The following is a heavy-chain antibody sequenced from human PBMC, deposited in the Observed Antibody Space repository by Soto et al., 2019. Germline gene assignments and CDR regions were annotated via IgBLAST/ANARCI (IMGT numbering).Heavy chain of an antibody. CDR1: GYAFTGYA. J-gene: IGHJ6*02. Sequence: QVQLVQSGAEVKKPGASVKVSCKASGYAFTGYAMHWVRQAPGQGLEWMGWINPNSGGTNYAQKFQGWVTMTRDTSTSTAFMELSRLRSDDTAVYYCARGIAAAAARGMDVWGQGTTVTVSS. CDR3: ARGIAAAAARGMDV. V-gene: IGHV1-2*04. CDR2: INPNSGGT. D-gene: IGHD6-13*01.